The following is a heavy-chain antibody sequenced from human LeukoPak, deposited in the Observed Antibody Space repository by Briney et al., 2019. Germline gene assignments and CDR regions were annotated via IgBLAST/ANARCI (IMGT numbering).Heavy chain of an antibody. Sequence: ASVEVSCKASGYTFTGYYMHWVRQAPGQGLEWMGWINPNSGGTNYAQKFQGRVTMTRDTSISTAYMELSRLRSDDTAVYYCACRDSSSWYVLGYWGQGTLVTVSS. CDR2: INPNSGGT. V-gene: IGHV1-2*02. CDR1: GYTFTGYY. CDR3: ACRDSSSWYVLGY. J-gene: IGHJ4*02. D-gene: IGHD6-13*01.